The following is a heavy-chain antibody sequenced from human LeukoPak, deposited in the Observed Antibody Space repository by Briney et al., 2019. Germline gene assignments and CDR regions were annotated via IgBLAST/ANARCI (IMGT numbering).Heavy chain of an antibody. V-gene: IGHV1-8*03. CDR3: ARTKPDNSEIYN. CDR1: GYTFSTYD. D-gene: IGHD3-22*01. J-gene: IGHJ4*02. CDR2: MNPNSGNT. Sequence: ASVKVSCKASGYTFSTYDINWVRQAAGQGLEWMGWMNPNSGNTGYALKFQGRLTITRIASISTAYMELSSLRSDDTAVYYCARTKPDNSEIYNWGQGTLVTVSS.